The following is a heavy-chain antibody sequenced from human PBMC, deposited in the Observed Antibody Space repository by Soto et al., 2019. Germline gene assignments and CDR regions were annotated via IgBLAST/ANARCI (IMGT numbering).Heavy chain of an antibody. Sequence: EVQLVESGGGLVQPGGSLRLSCAASGFTFSIYAMNWLRQAPGKGLEYVSAISSDGGSAYYANSVTGRFSISRDNSKNTLYLQMGSLRPEDMAVYYCARVHHAAAPPNDALDIWGQGTKVTFSS. J-gene: IGHJ3*02. V-gene: IGHV3-64*01. CDR1: GFTFSIYA. D-gene: IGHD6-13*01. CDR2: ISSDGGSA. CDR3: ARVHHAAAPPNDALDI.